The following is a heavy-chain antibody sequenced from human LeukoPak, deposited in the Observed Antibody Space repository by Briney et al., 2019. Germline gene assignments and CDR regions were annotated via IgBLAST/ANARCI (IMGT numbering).Heavy chain of an antibody. V-gene: IGHV3-30*02. CDR2: IPYDGSNK. CDR1: GFTFSSYE. CDR3: ASQYVSGSYFDY. J-gene: IGHJ4*02. D-gene: IGHD3-10*01. Sequence: GGSLRLSCAASGFTFSSYEMNWVRQAPGKGLEWVAFIPYDGSNKYYADSLKGRFTISRDNSNNTLYLQMSSLRAEDTAVYYCASQYVSGSYFDYWGQGTLVTVSS.